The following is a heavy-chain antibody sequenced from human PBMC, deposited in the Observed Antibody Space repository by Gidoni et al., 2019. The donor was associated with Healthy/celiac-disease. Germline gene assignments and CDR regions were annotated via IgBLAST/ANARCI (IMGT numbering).Heavy chain of an antibody. CDR3: ARPKQQLDSLDAFDI. V-gene: IGHV4-59*01. Sequence: QVQLQESGPGLVKPSETLSLTCTVSGGSISSYYWSWIRQPPGKGLEWIGFIYYSGSTNYNPSLKSRVTISVDTSKNQFTLKLSSVTAADTAVYYCARPKQQLDSLDAFDIWGQGTMVTVSS. D-gene: IGHD6-13*01. J-gene: IGHJ3*02. CDR1: GGSISSYY. CDR2: IYYSGST.